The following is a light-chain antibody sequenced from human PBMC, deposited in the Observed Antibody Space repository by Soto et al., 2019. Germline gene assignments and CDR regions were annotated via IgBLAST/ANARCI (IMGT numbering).Light chain of an antibody. V-gene: IGKV3-15*01. Sequence: EVVLTQSPATLSVSPGERATLSCRASQTVSRSLAWYQQKPGQAPRLLIYGASTRATGIPGRFSGSGSGTDFTLTISSLQSEDFAVYYCQQRSNWPVTFGQGTKVEIK. CDR1: QTVSRS. CDR2: GAS. CDR3: QQRSNWPVT. J-gene: IGKJ1*01.